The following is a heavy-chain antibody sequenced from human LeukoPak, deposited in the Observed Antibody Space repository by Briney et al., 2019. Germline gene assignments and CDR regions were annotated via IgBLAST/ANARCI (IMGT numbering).Heavy chain of an antibody. CDR3: ARDRDPIGSFSDYLFDN. V-gene: IGHV1-69*04. CDR2: IIPILGTA. D-gene: IGHD4-17*01. J-gene: IGHJ4*02. Sequence: SVKVSCKASGGTFSYYAFSWVRQAPGQGLEWMGRIIPILGTANYAQQFQGRVAMTADKSTATAYMELSSLRSEDTAVYYCARDRDPIGSFSDYLFDNWGQGTLLTVSS. CDR1: GGTFSYYA.